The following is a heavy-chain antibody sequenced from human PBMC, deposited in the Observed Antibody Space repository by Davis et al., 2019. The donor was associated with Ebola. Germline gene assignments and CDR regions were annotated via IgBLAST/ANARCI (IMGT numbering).Heavy chain of an antibody. V-gene: IGHV4-39*01. CDR3: ARLRREPYYDILTGYNYYYYGMDV. D-gene: IGHD3-9*01. CDR2: IYYSGST. Sequence: SELLSPTCPLSGGSISSSSYYWGWIRQPPGKGLEWIGSIYYSGSTYYHPSLKSRVTISVDTSKNQFSLKLSSVTAADTAVYYCARLRREPYYDILTGYNYYYYGMDVWGKGTTVTVSS. CDR1: GGSISSSSYY. J-gene: IGHJ6*04.